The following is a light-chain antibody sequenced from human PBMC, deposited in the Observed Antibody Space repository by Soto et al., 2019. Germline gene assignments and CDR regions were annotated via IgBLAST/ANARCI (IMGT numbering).Light chain of an antibody. J-gene: IGLJ2*01. V-gene: IGLV1-51*01. CDR3: GTCDSSLSAGV. CDR1: SSNIGNNY. Sequence: QSVLTQPPSVSAAPGQKVTISCSGSSSNIGNNYVSWYQQLPGTAPKLLIYDNNKRPSGIPDRFSGSKSGTSATLGITGLRTGDEADYYCGTCDSSLSAGVFGGGTKRTFL. CDR2: DNN.